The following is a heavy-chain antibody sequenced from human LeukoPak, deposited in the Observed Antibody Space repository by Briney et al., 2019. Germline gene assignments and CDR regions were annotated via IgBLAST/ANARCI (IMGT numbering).Heavy chain of an antibody. CDR1: GGSINGYY. CDR2: IHYRGST. D-gene: IGHD6-19*01. Sequence: PSETLSLTXTVSGGSINGYYWNWIRQAPGKGLEWIGYIHYRGSTNYNPSLKSRVTISLDTSENQFSLKLSSVTAADTAVYYCAAEFDNEQWLDWDYWGRGTLVTVSS. V-gene: IGHV4-59*01. CDR3: AAEFDNEQWLDWDY. J-gene: IGHJ4*02.